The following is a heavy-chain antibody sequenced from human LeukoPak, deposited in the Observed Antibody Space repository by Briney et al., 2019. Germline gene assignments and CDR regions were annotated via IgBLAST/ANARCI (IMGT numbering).Heavy chain of an antibody. CDR3: ARVAYDSSGYYYVSAPSYFDY. CDR1: GGSISSSSYY. V-gene: IGHV4-39*07. Sequence: SETLSLTCTVSGGSISSSSYYWGWIRQPPGKGLEWIGSIYYSGSTYYNPSLKSRVTISVDTSKNQFSLKLSSVTAADTAVYYCARVAYDSSGYYYVSAPSYFDYWGQGTLVTVSS. CDR2: IYYSGST. D-gene: IGHD3-22*01. J-gene: IGHJ4*02.